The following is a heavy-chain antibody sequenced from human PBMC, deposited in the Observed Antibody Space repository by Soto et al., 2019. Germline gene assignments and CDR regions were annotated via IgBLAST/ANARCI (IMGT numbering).Heavy chain of an antibody. CDR3: ARYNSYAIDY. CDR1: GGSISSYY. Sequence: SLTCTVSGGSISSYYWSWIRQPAGKGLEWIGRIYTSGSTNYNPSLKSRVTMSVDTSKNQFSLKMTSVTAADRAMYFCARYNSYAIDYWGRGTLVTVSS. J-gene: IGHJ4*02. CDR2: IYTSGST. D-gene: IGHD2-8*01. V-gene: IGHV4-4*07.